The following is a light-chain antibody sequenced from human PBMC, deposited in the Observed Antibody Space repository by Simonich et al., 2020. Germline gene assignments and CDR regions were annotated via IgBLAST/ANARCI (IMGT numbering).Light chain of an antibody. Sequence: QSALTQPPSASGSPGQSVTISCTGTSSDVGGYNYVSWYQPHPGKAPKLMIYEVSTRPSGVPERFSGSKTGNTASLTVSGLQAEDEADYYCSSYAGSNNLVFGGGTKLTVL. J-gene: IGLJ2*01. CDR1: SSDVGGYNY. V-gene: IGLV2-8*01. CDR3: SSYAGSNNLV. CDR2: EVS.